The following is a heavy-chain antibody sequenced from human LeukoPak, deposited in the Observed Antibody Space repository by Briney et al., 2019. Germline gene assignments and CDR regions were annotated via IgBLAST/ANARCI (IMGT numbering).Heavy chain of an antibody. J-gene: IGHJ5*02. D-gene: IGHD1-26*01. V-gene: IGHV4-59*01. Sequence: PSETLSLTCSVSGASISSYYWNWIRQPPGKGLEWIGNIYIRGSTNYNPSLKSRVTISLDTSKDQFSLKLTSVTAADTASYYCAKDWELGSWGQGTLVTVSS. CDR1: GASISSYY. CDR2: IYIRGST. CDR3: AKDWELGS.